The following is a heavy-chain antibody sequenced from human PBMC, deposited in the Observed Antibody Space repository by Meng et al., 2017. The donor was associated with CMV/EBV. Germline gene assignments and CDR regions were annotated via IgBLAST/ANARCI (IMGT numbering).Heavy chain of an antibody. CDR1: GGSISSGGYY. V-gene: IGHV4-31*01. CDR2: IYYSGST. CDR3: TRGVGSRGWFDP. Sequence: SETLSLTCTVSGGSISSGGYYWSWIRQHPGKGLEWIGYIYYSGSTYYNPSLKSPVTISVDTSKNQFSLKLSSVTAADTAVYYCTRGVGSRGWFDPWGQGTLVTVSS. D-gene: IGHD6-13*01. J-gene: IGHJ5*02.